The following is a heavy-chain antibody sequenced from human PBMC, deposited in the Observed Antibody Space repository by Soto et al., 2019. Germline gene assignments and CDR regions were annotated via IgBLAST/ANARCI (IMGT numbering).Heavy chain of an antibody. CDR3: ARGSAWWNRPNYFDY. CDR2: IYYSGST. J-gene: IGHJ4*02. V-gene: IGHV4-30-4*01. CDR1: GGSISSGDYY. D-gene: IGHD2-15*01. Sequence: QVQLQESGPGVVKPSQTLSLTCTVSGGSISSGDYYWSWIRQPPGKGLEWIGYIYYSGSTYYTPSLTSRITISVDTSKYQFSLKLSSVTAADTAVYYCARGSAWWNRPNYFDYWGQGTQGTVSS.